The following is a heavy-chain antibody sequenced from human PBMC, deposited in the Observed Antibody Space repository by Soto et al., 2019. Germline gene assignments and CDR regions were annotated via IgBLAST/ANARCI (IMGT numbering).Heavy chain of an antibody. CDR2: IYPGDSDT. J-gene: IGHJ4*02. Sequence: GESLKISCKGAGYRFTNYWIGWVRQMPGKGLEWMGIIYPGDSDTRYSPTFEGQVTISADKSITTAYLQWSSLKASDSAMYYCARRGPNDYDSSGYQIDYWGQGTPVTVSS. D-gene: IGHD3-22*01. CDR1: GYRFTNYW. V-gene: IGHV5-51*01. CDR3: ARRGPNDYDSSGYQIDY.